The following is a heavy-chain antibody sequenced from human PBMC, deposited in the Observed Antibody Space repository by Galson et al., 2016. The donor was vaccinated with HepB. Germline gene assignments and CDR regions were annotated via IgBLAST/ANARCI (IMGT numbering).Heavy chain of an antibody. CDR2: ISAYNGNT. CDR3: ARDKKWHYYDSSGGWFDP. CDR1: GYTFTSYG. D-gene: IGHD3-22*01. V-gene: IGHV1-18*04. Sequence: SVKVSCKASGYTFTSYGISWMRQAPGQGLEWMGWISAYNGNTNYAQKLQGRVTMTTDTSTSTAYMELRSLRSDDTAVYYCARDKKWHYYDSSGGWFDPWGQGTLVTVSS. J-gene: IGHJ5*02.